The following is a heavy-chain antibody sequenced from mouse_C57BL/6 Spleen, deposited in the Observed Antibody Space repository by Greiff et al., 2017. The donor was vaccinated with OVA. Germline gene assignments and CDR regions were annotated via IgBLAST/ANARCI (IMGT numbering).Heavy chain of an antibody. CDR1: GYTFTSYW. J-gene: IGHJ4*01. CDR2: IDPSDSET. Sequence: QVQLKQPGAELVRPGSSVKLSCKASGYTFTSYWMHWVKQRPIQGLEWIGNIDPSDSETHYNQKFKDKATLTVDKSSSTAYMQLSSLTSEDSAVYYCARWHGNYVPYYAMDYWGQGTSVTVSS. D-gene: IGHD2-1*01. V-gene: IGHV1-52*01. CDR3: ARWHGNYVPYYAMDY.